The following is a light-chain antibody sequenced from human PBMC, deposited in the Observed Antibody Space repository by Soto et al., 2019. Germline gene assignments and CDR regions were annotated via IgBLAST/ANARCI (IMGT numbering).Light chain of an antibody. CDR2: EVS. CDR1: SSDVGGYNY. Sequence: QSALTQPPSASGSPGQSVTISCTGTSSDVGGYNYVSWYQHHPGKVPKLMIYEVSNRPSGVSNRFSGSKSGNTASLTISGLQAEDEADYYCSSYTSSSTRVFGTGTKLTVL. V-gene: IGLV2-14*01. J-gene: IGLJ1*01. CDR3: SSYTSSSTRV.